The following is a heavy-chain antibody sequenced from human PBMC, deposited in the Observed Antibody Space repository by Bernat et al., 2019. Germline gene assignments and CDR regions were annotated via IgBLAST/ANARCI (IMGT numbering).Heavy chain of an antibody. CDR3: ARDGPANAFDI. CDR2: IYHSGST. Sequence: QVQLRESGPGLVKPSGTLSLTCAVSGGSISSSNWWSWVRQPPGKGLEWIGSIYHSGSTYYNPSLKSRVTISVDTSKNQFSLKLSSVTAADTAVYYCARDGPANAFDIWGQGTMVTVSS. V-gene: IGHV4-4*02. J-gene: IGHJ3*02. CDR1: GGSISSSNW.